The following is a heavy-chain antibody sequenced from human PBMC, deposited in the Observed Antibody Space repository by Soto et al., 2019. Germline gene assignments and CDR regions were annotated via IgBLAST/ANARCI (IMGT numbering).Heavy chain of an antibody. CDR3: ARDNRGSYDY. D-gene: IGHD1-26*01. Sequence: GGSLSLSCAASGFPFSGYYMDWVRQAPGKGLEWVGRIRNKAESYTTKYAASVKDRFTISRDDSENSLYLQMNSLKTEDTAVYYCARDNRGSYDYWGQGTPVTVSS. CDR2: IRNKAESYTT. CDR1: GFPFSGYY. V-gene: IGHV3-72*01. J-gene: IGHJ4*02.